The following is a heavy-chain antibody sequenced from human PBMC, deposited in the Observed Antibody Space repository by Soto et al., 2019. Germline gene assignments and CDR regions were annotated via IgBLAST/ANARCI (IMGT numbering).Heavy chain of an antibody. CDR2: ISFDGSNK. J-gene: IGHJ4*02. V-gene: IGHV3-30*18. Sequence: GGSLRLSCAASGFTFSCCVMNWVRQAPGKGPEWVALISFDGSNKYYADSVKGRFTISRDNSKDTLDLQMNSLRVEDTAVYYCAKDEGYSLTVDYWGQGTLVTVSS. CDR1: GFTFSCCV. D-gene: IGHD3-9*01. CDR3: AKDEGYSLTVDY.